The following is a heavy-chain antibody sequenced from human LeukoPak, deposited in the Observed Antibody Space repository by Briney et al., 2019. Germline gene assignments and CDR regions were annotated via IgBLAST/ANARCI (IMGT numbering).Heavy chain of an antibody. J-gene: IGHJ4*02. D-gene: IGHD2/OR15-2a*01. CDR2: INTDGSST. V-gene: IGHV3-74*01. Sequence: PGGSLRLSCAGSGFTFSSYWMHWVRQVPGRGLVWVSQINTDGSSTNYADAVKGRFTISRDNAKLYLQMNSLRAEDTAVYYCVRGLYGLEYWGQGTLVTVSS. CDR3: VRGLYGLEY. CDR1: GFTFSSYW.